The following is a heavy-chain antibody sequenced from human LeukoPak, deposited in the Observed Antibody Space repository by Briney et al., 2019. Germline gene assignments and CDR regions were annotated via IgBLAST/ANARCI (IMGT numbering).Heavy chain of an antibody. CDR2: MNPNSGNT. J-gene: IGHJ6*03. V-gene: IGHV1-8*01. CDR1: GYTFTSYD. D-gene: IGHD6-25*01. Sequence: AASVKVSCKASGYTFTSYDINWVRQATGQGLEWMGWMNPNSGNTGYAQKFQGRVTMTRNTSISTAYMELSSLRSEDTAVYYCARGLFFQRHRRLRYYYMDVWGKGTTVTVSS. CDR3: ARGLFFQRHRRLRYYYMDV.